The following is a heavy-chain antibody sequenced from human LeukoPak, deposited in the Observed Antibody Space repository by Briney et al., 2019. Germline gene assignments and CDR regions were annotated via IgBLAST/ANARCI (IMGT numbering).Heavy chain of an antibody. Sequence: GGSLRLSCAASGFTFSSFAMHWVRQAPGKGLEYLSAIYSDGSRTYYADSVKGRFTISRDNANNLLYLQMNSLRAEDTAVYYCASGTIVGARGADNWGQGTLVTVSS. D-gene: IGHD1-26*01. V-gene: IGHV3-64*04. CDR2: IYSDGSRT. CDR3: ASGTIVGARGADN. CDR1: GFTFSSFA. J-gene: IGHJ4*02.